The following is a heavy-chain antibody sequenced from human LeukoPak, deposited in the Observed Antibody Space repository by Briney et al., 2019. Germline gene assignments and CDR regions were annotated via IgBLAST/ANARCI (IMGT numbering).Heavy chain of an antibody. V-gene: IGHV3-74*01. D-gene: IGHD3-10*01. Sequence: GGSLRLSCAASGFTFSSYWMHWVRQAPGKGLVWDSRINSDGSSTSYADSVKGRFTISRDNAKNTLYLQMNSLRAEDTAVYYCARAGDYGSGSCAFDMWGQGTMVTVSS. CDR1: GFTFSSYW. J-gene: IGHJ3*02. CDR2: INSDGSST. CDR3: ARAGDYGSGSCAFDM.